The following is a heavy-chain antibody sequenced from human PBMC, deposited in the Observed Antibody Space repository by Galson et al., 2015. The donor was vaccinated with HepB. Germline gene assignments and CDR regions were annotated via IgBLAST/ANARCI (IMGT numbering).Heavy chain of an antibody. V-gene: IGHV1-69*06. J-gene: IGHJ3*02. CDR1: GGTFSSYA. D-gene: IGHD6-25*01. CDR3: ARETAGSGYDHHDAFDI. Sequence: SVKVSCKASGGTFSSYAISWVRQAPGQGLEWMGGIIPIFGTANYAQKFQGRVTITADKSTSTAYMELSSLRSEDTAVYYCARETAGSGYDHHDAFDIWGQGTMVTVSS. CDR2: IIPIFGTA.